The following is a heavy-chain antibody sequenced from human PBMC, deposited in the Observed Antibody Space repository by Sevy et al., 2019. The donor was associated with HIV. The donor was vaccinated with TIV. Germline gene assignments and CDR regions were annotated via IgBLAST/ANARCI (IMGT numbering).Heavy chain of an antibody. Sequence: GGSLRLSCAASGFTFSNYDIRWVRQAPGKGLEWVAVISYDGSNNYYADSVKGRFTISRDNSKNTLYLQMNSLRAEDTAVYYCAKVGGTYYDFWSGYGYFDYWGQGTLVTVSS. CDR2: ISYDGSNN. J-gene: IGHJ4*02. D-gene: IGHD3-3*01. CDR3: AKVGGTYYDFWSGYGYFDY. CDR1: GFTFSNYD. V-gene: IGHV3-30*18.